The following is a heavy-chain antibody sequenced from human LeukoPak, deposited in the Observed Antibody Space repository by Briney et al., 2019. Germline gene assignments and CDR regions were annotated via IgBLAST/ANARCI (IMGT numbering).Heavy chain of an antibody. V-gene: IGHV4-59*01. CDR3: ARGDSSSWYYFHY. Sequence: SETLSLTCTVSGGSISSYYWSWIRQPPGKGLEWIGYIYYSGSTNYNPSLKSRVTISVDTSKNQFSLKLSSVTAADTAVYYCARGDSSSWYYFHYWGQGTLVTVSS. D-gene: IGHD6-13*01. CDR1: GGSISSYY. J-gene: IGHJ4*02. CDR2: IYYSGST.